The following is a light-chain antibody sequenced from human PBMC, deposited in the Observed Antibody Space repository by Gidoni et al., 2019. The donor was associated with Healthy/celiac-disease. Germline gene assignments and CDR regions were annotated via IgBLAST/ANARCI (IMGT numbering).Light chain of an antibody. Sequence: EIVMTQSPATLSVSPGERATLSCRASKSVSSNLAWYQQKPGQAPRILIYGASTRAIGIPARFSGRGSETEFTLTISSLQSEDFAVYYCKQYNNWPRTFGQGTKVEIK. V-gene: IGKV3-15*01. J-gene: IGKJ1*01. CDR2: GAS. CDR3: KQYNNWPRT. CDR1: KSVSSN.